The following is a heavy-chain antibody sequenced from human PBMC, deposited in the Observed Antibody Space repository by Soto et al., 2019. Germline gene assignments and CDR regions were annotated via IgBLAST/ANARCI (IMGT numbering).Heavy chain of an antibody. Sequence: DVQLLESGGNLVQPGMSLRLSCAASGFIFSDYAMTWVRQAPGRGLEWVSTISGTRGRQRNTIYTASVKGRFTVTRDKSKNTLFLQMNSLRFEDTSVYYCAKTMARLGGYAMNWLAPWGQGTLVTVSS. J-gene: IGHJ5*02. CDR2: ISGTRGRQRNT. V-gene: IGHV3-23*01. CDR1: GFIFSDYA. D-gene: IGHD5-12*01. CDR3: AKTMARLGGYAMNWLAP.